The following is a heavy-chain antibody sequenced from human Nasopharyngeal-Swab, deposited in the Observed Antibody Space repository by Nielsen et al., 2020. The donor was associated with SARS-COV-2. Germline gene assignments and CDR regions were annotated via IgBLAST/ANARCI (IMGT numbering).Heavy chain of an antibody. CDR1: GFTFSSYA. Sequence: GESLKISCAASGFTFSSYAMHWVRQAPGKGLEWVAVISYDGSNKYYADSVKGRFTISRDNSKNTLYLQMNSLRAEDTAVYYCARSLAGLRYFDWLSSDAFDIWGQGTMVTVSS. CDR3: ARSLAGLRYFDWLSSDAFDI. CDR2: ISYDGSNK. D-gene: IGHD3-9*01. V-gene: IGHV3-30-3*01. J-gene: IGHJ3*02.